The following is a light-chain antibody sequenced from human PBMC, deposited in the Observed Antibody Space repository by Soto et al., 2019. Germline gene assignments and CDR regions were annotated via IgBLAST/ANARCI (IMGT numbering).Light chain of an antibody. CDR3: QQRSNWPPIT. CDR1: QSVSSY. Sequence: ESVLTQSPATLSLSPGERATLSCRASQSVSSYLAWYQQKPGQAPSLLIYDSSNRATGIPARFSGSGSGTDFTLTISSLEPEDFAVYYCQQRSNWPPITFGQGTRLEIK. V-gene: IGKV3-11*01. J-gene: IGKJ5*01. CDR2: DSS.